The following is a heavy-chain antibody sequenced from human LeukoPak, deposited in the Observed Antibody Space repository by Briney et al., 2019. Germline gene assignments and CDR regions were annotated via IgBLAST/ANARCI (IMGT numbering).Heavy chain of an antibody. J-gene: IGHJ4*02. CDR2: ISTSGSIV. Sequence: PGGSLRLSCAASGFDFSNYDMNWVRQVPGKGLEWVSHISTSGSIVYSADSVKGRFSISRDNAKNSLSLQMNSLEVEDTALYYCAGHLGRERPIDYWGQGTLVTVSS. V-gene: IGHV3-48*03. CDR1: GFDFSNYD. CDR3: AGHLGRERPIDY. D-gene: IGHD1-1*01.